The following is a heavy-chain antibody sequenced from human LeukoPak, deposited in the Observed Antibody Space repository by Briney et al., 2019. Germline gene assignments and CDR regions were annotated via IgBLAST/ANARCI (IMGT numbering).Heavy chain of an antibody. CDR1: GGSISSGGYY. CDR3: ASGIVVVPAAIGYYFGY. J-gene: IGHJ4*02. V-gene: IGHV4-31*03. Sequence: PSQTLSLTCTVSGGSISSGGYYWSWIRQRPGKGLEWIGYIYYSGSTYYNPSLKSRVTISVDTSKNQFSLKLSSVTAADTAVYYCASGIVVVPAAIGYYFGYWGQGTLVTVSS. CDR2: IYYSGST. D-gene: IGHD2-2*02.